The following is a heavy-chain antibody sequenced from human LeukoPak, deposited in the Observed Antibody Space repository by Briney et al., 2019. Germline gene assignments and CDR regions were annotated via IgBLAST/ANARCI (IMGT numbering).Heavy chain of an antibody. J-gene: IGHJ4*02. CDR3: AKSGTACSGGSCYSHYFDF. CDR2: VSGGCGST. Sequence: PGGSLRLSCAVSGFTFTNYAMSWVRKAPGKGMQWVSAVSGGCGSTSYADSVKGRFTISRDNSKNTLYLQLYSLRAEDTAVYYCAKSGTACSGGSCYSHYFDFWGQGTLVTVSS. D-gene: IGHD2-15*01. V-gene: IGHV3-23*01. CDR1: GFTFTNYA.